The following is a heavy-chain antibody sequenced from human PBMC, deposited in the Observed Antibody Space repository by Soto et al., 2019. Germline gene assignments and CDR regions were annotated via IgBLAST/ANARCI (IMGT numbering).Heavy chain of an antibody. CDR2: IYDSEGA. V-gene: IGHV4-31*03. D-gene: IGHD6-6*01. J-gene: IGHJ4*02. CDR1: GESINSGGYY. Sequence: QVQLQESGPGLVKPSQTLSLTCSVSGESINSGGYYWSWIRHHPGKGLEWIGYIYDSEGAYYNPSLKSRVTISMDTSKNHFAMRLSSVTAADTAVYYCARASSSSSAADYWGQGTQVTVSS. CDR3: ARASSSSSAADY.